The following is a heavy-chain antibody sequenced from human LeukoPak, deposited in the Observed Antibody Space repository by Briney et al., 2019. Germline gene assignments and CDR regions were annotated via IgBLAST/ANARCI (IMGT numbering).Heavy chain of an antibody. J-gene: IGHJ4*02. CDR3: ARAARQQLVIPFDY. CDR1: GYTFTSYG. CDR2: ISAYNGNT. V-gene: IGHV1-18*01. Sequence: ASVKVSCKASGYTFTSYGISWVRQAPGQGLEWMGWISAYNGNTNYAQKPQGRVTMTTDTSTSTAYMELRSLRSDDTAVYYCARAARQQLVIPFDYWGQGTLVTVSS. D-gene: IGHD6-13*01.